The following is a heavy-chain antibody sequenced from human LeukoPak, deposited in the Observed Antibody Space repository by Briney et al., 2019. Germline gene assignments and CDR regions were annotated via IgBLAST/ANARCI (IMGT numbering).Heavy chain of an antibody. V-gene: IGHV3-30-3*01. CDR2: ISYDGSNK. D-gene: IGHD3-22*01. J-gene: IGHJ3*02. CDR3: ARAGMIVVVTTLTGAFDI. CDR1: GFTFSSYA. Sequence: GGSLRLSCAASGFTFSSYAMHWVRQAPGKGLEWVAAISYDGSNKYYADSVKGRFTISRDNSKNTLYLQMNSLRAEDTAVYYCARAGMIVVVTTLTGAFDIWGQGTMVTVSS.